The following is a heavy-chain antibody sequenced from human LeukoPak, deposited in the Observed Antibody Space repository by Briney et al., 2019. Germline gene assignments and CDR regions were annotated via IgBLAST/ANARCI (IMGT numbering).Heavy chain of an antibody. V-gene: IGHV4-39*01. J-gene: IGHJ4*02. CDR3: ARRKRRDYFDY. Sequence: SETLSLTCTVSGVSISSDNNYWGWIRQPPGKGLEWIGTIYYSGTTYYNPSLMSRVTVSVDTSKTQFSLKLSSVTAADTAVYYCARRKRRDYFDYWGQGTLVTVSS. D-gene: IGHD6-25*01. CDR1: GVSISSDNNY. CDR2: IYYSGTT.